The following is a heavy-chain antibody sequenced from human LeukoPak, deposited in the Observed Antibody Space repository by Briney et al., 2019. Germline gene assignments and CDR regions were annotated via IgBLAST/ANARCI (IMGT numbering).Heavy chain of an antibody. D-gene: IGHD1-1*01. CDR1: RFTFTDYW. CDR3: ARADQPGTTDY. Sequence: PGGSLRLSCAASRFTFTDYWMSWVRQAPGTGLEWVANINEDGSEKYYVDSVKGRFTISRDNAKNSLYLQMDSLRVEDTAVYYCARADQPGTTDYWGQGTLVTVSS. CDR2: INEDGSEK. V-gene: IGHV3-7*01. J-gene: IGHJ4*02.